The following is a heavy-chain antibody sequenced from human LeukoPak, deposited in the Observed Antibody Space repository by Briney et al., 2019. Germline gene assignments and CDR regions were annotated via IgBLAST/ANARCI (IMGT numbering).Heavy chain of an antibody. CDR1: GGSISSGGYS. Sequence: SETLSLTRAVSGGSISSGGYSWSWIRQPPGKVLEWIGYIYHSGSTYYNPSLKSRVTISVDRSKNQFSLKLSSVTAADTAVYYCARVVVAATSLYFDYWGQGTLVTVPS. D-gene: IGHD2-15*01. CDR2: IYHSGST. V-gene: IGHV4-30-2*01. J-gene: IGHJ4*02. CDR3: ARVVVAATSLYFDY.